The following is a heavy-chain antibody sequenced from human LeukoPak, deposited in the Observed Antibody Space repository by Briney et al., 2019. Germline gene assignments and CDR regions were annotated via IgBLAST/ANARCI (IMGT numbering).Heavy chain of an antibody. CDR2: ISDSGVST. CDR3: AKSPFSGNYRLFDY. D-gene: IGHD1-26*01. V-gene: IGHV3-23*01. CDR1: GLTFSNYA. J-gene: IGHJ4*02. Sequence: GGSLRLSCTTSGLTFSNYAMNWVRQSPGKGLEWVSSISDSGVSTYYADSVKGRFTISRDNSKNTLYLQMNSLRAEDTAVYYCAKSPFSGNYRLFDYWGQGTLVTVSS.